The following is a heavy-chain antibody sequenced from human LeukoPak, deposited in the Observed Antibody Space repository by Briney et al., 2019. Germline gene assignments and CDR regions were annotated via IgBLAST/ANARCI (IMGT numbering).Heavy chain of an antibody. CDR3: SGHSSSSS. CDR2: IRSTGDT. J-gene: IGHJ5*02. D-gene: IGHD6-13*01. Sequence: GGSLRLSCATSGFSFSENALSWFRQAPGKGLEWVSDIRSTGDTYYAESVKGRFTVSRDNSKNTLYLQMNSLKADDTALYYASGHSSSSSWGQGTLVTVSS. V-gene: IGHV3-23*01. CDR1: GFSFSENA.